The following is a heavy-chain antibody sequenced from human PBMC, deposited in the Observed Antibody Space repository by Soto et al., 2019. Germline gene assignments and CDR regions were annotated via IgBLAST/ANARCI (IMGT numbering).Heavy chain of an antibody. CDR2: INPNSGGT. D-gene: IGHD3-22*01. Sequence: KLSWNACGYGIDDNSVCWVRQETRKGLERMGWINPNSGGTKSAQKFQCRVTMTRDTSISTAYMELSRLRSDDTAVYYRARRKGDYYDSSGYHYYFDYWGQGTLVTVSS. V-gene: IGHV1-2*02. J-gene: IGHJ4*02. CDR3: ARRKGDYYDSSGYHYYFDY. CDR1: GYGIDDNS.